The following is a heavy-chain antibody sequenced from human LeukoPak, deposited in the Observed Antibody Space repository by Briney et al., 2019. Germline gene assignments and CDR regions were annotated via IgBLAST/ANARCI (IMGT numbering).Heavy chain of an antibody. D-gene: IGHD6-13*01. Sequence: GGSLRLSCAASGFTFSSYAMSWIRQAPGKGLEWVSYISSSGSTIYYADSVKGRFTISRDNAKNSLHLQMNSLRAEDTAVYYCAKDQGDQQLALDYWGQGTLVTVSS. V-gene: IGHV3-11*01. CDR1: GFTFSSYA. CDR3: AKDQGDQQLALDY. CDR2: ISSSGSTI. J-gene: IGHJ4*02.